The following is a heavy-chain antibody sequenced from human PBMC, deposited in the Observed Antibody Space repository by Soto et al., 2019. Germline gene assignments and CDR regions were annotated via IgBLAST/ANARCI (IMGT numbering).Heavy chain of an antibody. D-gene: IGHD3-9*01. J-gene: IGHJ4*02. CDR1: GGSISSSSYY. CDR3: ARRNDILTGQFDY. Sequence: SETLSLTCTVSGGSISSSSYYWGWIRQPPGKGLEWIGSIYYSGSTYYNPSLKSRVTISVDTSKNQFSLKLSSVTAADTAVYYCARRNDILTGQFDYWGQGTLVTVSS. V-gene: IGHV4-39*01. CDR2: IYYSGST.